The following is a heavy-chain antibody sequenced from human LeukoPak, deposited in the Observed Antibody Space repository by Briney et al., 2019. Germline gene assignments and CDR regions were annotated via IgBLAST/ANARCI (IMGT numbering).Heavy chain of an antibody. Sequence: SETLSLTCAVSGGSISSGAYWGWVRQPPGKGLEWIGTIYHSGSTYYNPSLNSRVTISIETSKNQFSLKLSSVTAADTAVYYCANSWYYLDSSGLPKSEDFDRWGQGTLVTVSS. CDR1: GGSISSGAY. D-gene: IGHD3-22*01. V-gene: IGHV4-38-2*01. CDR2: IYHSGST. J-gene: IGHJ3*01. CDR3: ANSWYYLDSSGLPKSEDFDR.